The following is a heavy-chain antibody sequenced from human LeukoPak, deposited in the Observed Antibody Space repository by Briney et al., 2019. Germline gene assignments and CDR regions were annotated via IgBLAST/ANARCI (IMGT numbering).Heavy chain of an antibody. V-gene: IGHV3-7*01. D-gene: IGHD3-10*01. CDR2: MRQDGNEK. J-gene: IGHJ4*02. CDR3: ATDRRGSDDY. Sequence: GWSLRLSCVASGFTFSRYWMTWVRQASARGLEWVANMRQDGNEKYYVDSVRGRFTISRDNAKNSLYLQMNSLRAEDTAVYYCATDRRGSDDYWGQGTLVTVSS. CDR1: GFTFSRYW.